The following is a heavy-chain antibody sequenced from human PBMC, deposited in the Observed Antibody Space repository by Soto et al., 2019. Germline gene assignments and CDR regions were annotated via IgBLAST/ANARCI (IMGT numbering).Heavy chain of an antibody. V-gene: IGHV4-31*03. D-gene: IGHD3-3*01. CDR1: GGSISSGGYY. CDR2: IYYSGST. Sequence: SETLSLTCTVSGGSISSGGYYWSWIRQHPGKGLEWIGYIYYSGSTYYNPSLKSRVTISVDTSKNQFSLKLSSVTAADTAVYYCARMKTYYDFWSGYSYLDYWGQGTLVTVS. CDR3: ARMKTYYDFWSGYSYLDY. J-gene: IGHJ4*02.